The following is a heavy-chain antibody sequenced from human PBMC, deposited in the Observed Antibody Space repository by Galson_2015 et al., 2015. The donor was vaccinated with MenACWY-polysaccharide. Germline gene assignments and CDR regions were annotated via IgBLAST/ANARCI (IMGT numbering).Heavy chain of an antibody. V-gene: IGHV3-23*01. CDR3: ARVRYSTGKYQFDY. D-gene: IGHD2-2*01. CDR1: GLTFSSYV. CDR2: IDNSGVWI. J-gene: IGHJ4*02. Sequence: SLRLSCAASGLTFSSYVMNWVRQAPGKGLEWVSSIDNSGVWIYYADSVKGRFTISRDNSKNTLYLQMNSLRAEDTAVYYCARVRYSTGKYQFDYWGQGTLVAVSS.